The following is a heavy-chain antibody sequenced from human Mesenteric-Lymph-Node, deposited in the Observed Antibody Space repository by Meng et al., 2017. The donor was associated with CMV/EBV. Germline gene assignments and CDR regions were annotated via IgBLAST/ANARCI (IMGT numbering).Heavy chain of an antibody. V-gene: IGHV3-48*03. Sequence: GESLKTSCAASGFTFSSYAMNWVRQAPGKGLEWVSYVSSSGGTIYDADSVKGRLTISRDNVRNSLDLQMNSRRVEDTAVYYCARGGPGAAWGGMDVWGQGTTVTVSS. D-gene: IGHD3-16*01. CDR3: ARGGPGAAWGGMDV. CDR2: VSSSGGTI. J-gene: IGHJ6*02. CDR1: GFTFSSYA.